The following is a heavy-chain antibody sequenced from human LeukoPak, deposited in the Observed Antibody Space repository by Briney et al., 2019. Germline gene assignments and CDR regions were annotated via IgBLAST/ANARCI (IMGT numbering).Heavy chain of an antibody. CDR2: IEEVGSDN. CDR3: ARGGVGAIGAFDI. CDR1: GFTFSSYW. V-gene: IGHV3-7*01. D-gene: IGHD1-26*01. Sequence: PGGSLRLARAASGFTFSSYWMSSVRLAPGEGLEWVANIEEVGSDNNYVDSVTGSLTTARDKGTNSMYLKMNSLRAEDTAVYYCARGGVGAIGAFDIWGQGTMVTVSS. J-gene: IGHJ3*02.